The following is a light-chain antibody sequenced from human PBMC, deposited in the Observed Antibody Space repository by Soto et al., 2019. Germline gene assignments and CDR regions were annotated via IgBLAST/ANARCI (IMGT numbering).Light chain of an antibody. V-gene: IGLV2-14*01. J-gene: IGLJ1*01. CDR1: NSDVGSYKY. Sequence: QSELTQPASVSGSPGQSITISCTGSNSDVGSYKYVSWYQQHPGKAPKLIIYEVSNRPSGVPNRFSGSKSGNTASLTLSGLQAEDEAEYYCTSFSNSTYVFGTGTKVTVL. CDR2: EVS. CDR3: TSFSNSTYV.